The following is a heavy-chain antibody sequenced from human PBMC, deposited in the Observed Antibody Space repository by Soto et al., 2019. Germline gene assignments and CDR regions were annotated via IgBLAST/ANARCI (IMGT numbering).Heavy chain of an antibody. D-gene: IGHD5-12*01. J-gene: IGHJ6*02. CDR2: ISYDGNKK. V-gene: IGHV3-30*04. Sequence: GGSLRLSCAASGFTRTSYSMAWIRQAPGKGLEWVALISYDGNKKYYADSVKGRFTISRDNSKNTLYVQMNSLRAEDTAVYYCAKAVETATIKYGMDVWGQGTTVTVSS. CDR3: AKAVETATIKYGMDV. CDR1: GFTRTSYS.